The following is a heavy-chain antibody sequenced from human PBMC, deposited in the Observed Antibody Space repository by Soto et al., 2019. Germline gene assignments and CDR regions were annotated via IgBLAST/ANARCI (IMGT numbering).Heavy chain of an antibody. Sequence: SVKVSCKASGCTFSSYAISWVRQAPGQGLEWMGGIIPIFGTANYAQKFQGRVTITADESTSTAYMELSSLRSEDTAVYYCARSRHIVVVTATLYNWFDPWGQGTLVT. CDR2: IIPIFGTA. J-gene: IGHJ5*02. V-gene: IGHV1-69*13. CDR3: ARSRHIVVVTATLYNWFDP. D-gene: IGHD2-21*02. CDR1: GCTFSSYA.